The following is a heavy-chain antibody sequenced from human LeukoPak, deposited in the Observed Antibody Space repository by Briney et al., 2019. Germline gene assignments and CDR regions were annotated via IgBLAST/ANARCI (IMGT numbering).Heavy chain of an antibody. CDR2: IYSGGST. J-gene: IGHJ6*03. CDR3: AKGYSSSSTYYSFYMDV. V-gene: IGHV3-66*01. D-gene: IGHD6-6*01. Sequence: PGGSLRLSCAASGFTVSSNYMSWVRQAPGKGLEWVSVIYSGGSTYYADSVKGRFTISRDNSKSTLYLQMNSLSAEDTAVYYCAKGYSSSSTYYSFYMDVWGKGTTVTVSS. CDR1: GFTVSSNY.